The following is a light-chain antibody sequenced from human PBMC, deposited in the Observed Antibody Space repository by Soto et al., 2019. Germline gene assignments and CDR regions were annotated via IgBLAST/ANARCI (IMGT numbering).Light chain of an antibody. CDR3: SSYTTSTPVV. J-gene: IGLJ2*01. CDR1: TNDVGAYNY. V-gene: IGLV2-14*01. Sequence: QSALTQPASVSGSPGQSISISCTGSTNDVGAYNYVSWYQQHPGKAPKLIISGVTNRPSGVSNRFSGSKSGNTASLTISGLQAEDEADYYCSSYTTSTPVVFGGGTQLTVL. CDR2: GVT.